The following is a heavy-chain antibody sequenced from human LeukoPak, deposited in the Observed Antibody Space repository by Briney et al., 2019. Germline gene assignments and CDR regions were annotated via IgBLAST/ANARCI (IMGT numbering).Heavy chain of an antibody. CDR3: ARDYGSGPYYFDY. D-gene: IGHD3-10*01. J-gene: IGHJ4*02. CDR1: GGSFSGHY. Sequence: SETLSLTCAVYGGSFSGHYWSWLRQPPGKGLEWIGEINHSGSTNYNPSLKSRVTISVDTSKNQFSLKLSSVTAADTAVYYCARDYGSGPYYFDYWGQGTLVTVSS. V-gene: IGHV4-34*01. CDR2: INHSGST.